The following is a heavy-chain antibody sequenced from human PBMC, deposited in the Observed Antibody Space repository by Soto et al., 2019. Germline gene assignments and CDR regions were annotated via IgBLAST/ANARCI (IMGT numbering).Heavy chain of an antibody. D-gene: IGHD3-3*01. Sequence: ASVKVSCKASGYTFTSYDINWVRQATGQGLEWMGWMNPNSGNTGYAQKFQGRVTMTRNTSISTAYMELSSLRSEDTAVYYCARGGSYDFWSGYGGGPDVWGKGTTVTVSS. CDR3: ARGGSYDFWSGYGGGPDV. CDR1: GYTFTSYD. V-gene: IGHV1-8*01. J-gene: IGHJ6*04. CDR2: MNPNSGNT.